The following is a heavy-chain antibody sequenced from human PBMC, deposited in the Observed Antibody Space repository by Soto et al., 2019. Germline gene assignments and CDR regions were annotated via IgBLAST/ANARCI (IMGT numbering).Heavy chain of an antibody. CDR3: ARDGDPGYSFWIGPLGGGRSDP. Sequence: QVQLVQSGAEVKEPGSSVNVSCKTSGGTFGNTAVTWVRQAPGQGLEWIGGIVPMFGTANYAQKLRGRVNITADESPSTDSMDLSSLRSYDPAVYYCARDGDPGYSFWIGPLGGGRSDPWGQGTLVNVSS. V-gene: IGHV1-69*12. CDR1: GGTFGNTA. CDR2: IVPMFGTA. J-gene: IGHJ5*02. D-gene: IGHD3-3*01.